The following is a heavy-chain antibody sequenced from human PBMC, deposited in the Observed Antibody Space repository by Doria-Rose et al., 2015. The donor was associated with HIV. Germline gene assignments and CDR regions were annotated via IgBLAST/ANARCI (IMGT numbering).Heavy chain of an antibody. CDR1: EVSLSSPGMG. CDR3: ARIKSSRWYHKYYFDF. CDR2: IFSDDER. J-gene: IGHJ4*02. V-gene: IGHV2-26*01. D-gene: IGHD6-13*01. Sequence: SDPVLVKPTETLTLTCTVSEVSLSSPGMGVSWIRQPPGKALEWLANIFSDDERSYKTSLESRLNISRGTSKSQVVLTMTDMDPVDTATYYCARIKSSRWYHKYYFDFWGQGTLVIVSA.